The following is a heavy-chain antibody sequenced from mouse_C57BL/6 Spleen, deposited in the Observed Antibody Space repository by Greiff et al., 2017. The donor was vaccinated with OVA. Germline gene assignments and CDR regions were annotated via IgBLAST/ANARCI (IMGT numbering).Heavy chain of an antibody. CDR2: ISSGSSTT. CDR1: GFTFSDYG. V-gene: IGHV5-17*01. J-gene: IGHJ4*01. CDR3: AMGVYRNAMDY. Sequence: EVHLVESGGGLVKPGGSLKLSCAASGFTFSDYGMHWVRQAPEKGLEWVGYISSGSSTTYYADTVKGRFTISRDNARNTLFLQMTSLRSEDTAMYYCAMGVYRNAMDYWGQGTSVTVSS.